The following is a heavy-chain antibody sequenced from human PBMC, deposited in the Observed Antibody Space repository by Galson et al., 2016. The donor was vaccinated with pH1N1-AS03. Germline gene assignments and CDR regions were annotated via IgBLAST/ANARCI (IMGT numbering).Heavy chain of an antibody. CDR2: INTDTGYT. Sequence: SVKVSCKASGNTFTSHVVDWVRQAPGQSLEWMGWINTDTGYTKYSQKFQGRVTITKDTSATIAYMELNSLTSEDTAVYYCARNSSGGGGLDHWGQGTLVTVSS. CDR1: GNTFTSHV. D-gene: IGHD3-22*01. V-gene: IGHV1-3*04. J-gene: IGHJ4*02. CDR3: ARNSSGGGGLDH.